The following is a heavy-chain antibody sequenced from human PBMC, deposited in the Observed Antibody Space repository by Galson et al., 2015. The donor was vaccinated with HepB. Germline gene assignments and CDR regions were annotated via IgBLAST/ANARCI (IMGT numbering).Heavy chain of an antibody. CDR2: ISGSGGST. J-gene: IGHJ4*02. Sequence: SLRLSCAASGFTFRSYAMSWVRQAPGKGLEWVSAISGSGGSTYYADSVKGRFTISRDNSKNTLYLQMNSLRAEYTAVYYCAKDHIVVVVAGLDYWGQGTLVTVSS. CDR1: GFTFRSYA. V-gene: IGHV3-23*01. D-gene: IGHD2-15*01. CDR3: AKDHIVVVVAGLDY.